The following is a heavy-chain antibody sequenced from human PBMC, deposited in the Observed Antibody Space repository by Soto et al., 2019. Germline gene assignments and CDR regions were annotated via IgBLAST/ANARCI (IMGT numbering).Heavy chain of an antibody. V-gene: IGHV3-48*01. CDR2: ISSSSSTI. CDR1: GFTFSSYS. CDR3: ARDLNLGSFDY. Sequence: GGSLRLSCAASGFTFSSYSMNWVRQAPGKGLEWVSYISSSSSTIYYADSVKGRFTISRDNAKNSLYLQMNSLRAEDTAVYYCARDLNLGSFDYWGQGTLDTVSS. J-gene: IGHJ4*02.